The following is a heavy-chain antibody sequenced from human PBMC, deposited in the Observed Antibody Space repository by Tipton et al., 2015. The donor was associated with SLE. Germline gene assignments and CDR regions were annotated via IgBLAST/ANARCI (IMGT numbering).Heavy chain of an antibody. V-gene: IGHV3-30*18. D-gene: IGHD3-16*01. CDR2: IWYDGSNK. J-gene: IGHJ4*02. Sequence: RSLRLSCAASGFTFSSYGMHWVRQAPGKGLEWVAVIWYDGSNKYYADSVKGRFTISRDNSKNTLYLQMNSLRAEDTAVYYCAKVGIYLGGGGIGYWGQGTLVTVSS. CDR1: GFTFSSYG. CDR3: AKVGIYLGGGGIGY.